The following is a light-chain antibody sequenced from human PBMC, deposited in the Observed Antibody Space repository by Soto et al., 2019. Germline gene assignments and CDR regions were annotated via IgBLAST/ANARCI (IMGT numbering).Light chain of an antibody. Sequence: DIVMTQSPDSLAVSLGERVTISCKSSQTILSTSNNKHYLAWFRQKPGQPPKLLIYWASTRESGVPDRFSGSGSGTDCTLTITSLQAEDVAIYSCHQYYSVPPTFGQGTRLEIK. J-gene: IGKJ5*01. CDR3: HQYYSVPPT. CDR2: WAS. V-gene: IGKV4-1*01. CDR1: QTILSTSNNKHY.